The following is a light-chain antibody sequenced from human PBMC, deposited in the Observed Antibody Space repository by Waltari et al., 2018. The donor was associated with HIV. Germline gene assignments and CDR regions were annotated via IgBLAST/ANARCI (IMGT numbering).Light chain of an antibody. V-gene: IGLV1-40*01. CDR3: QSYDSSLSGLHVV. J-gene: IGLJ2*01. Sequence: QSVLTQPPSVSGAPGQRVTISCTGSSSNIGAGYDVHWYQQLPGPAPKLLIHGNSNRPSGVPDRFSGSKSGTSASLAITGLQAEDEADYYCQSYDSSLSGLHVVFGGGTKLTVL. CDR1: SSNIGAGYD. CDR2: GNS.